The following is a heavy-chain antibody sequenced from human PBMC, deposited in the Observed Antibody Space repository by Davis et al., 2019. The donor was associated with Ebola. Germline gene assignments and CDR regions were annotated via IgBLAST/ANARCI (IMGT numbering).Heavy chain of an antibody. CDR2: ISSSSSYI. CDR3: ARDLYFDWLFSRGIDY. D-gene: IGHD3-9*01. J-gene: IGHJ4*02. Sequence: GESLKISCAASGFTFSSYAIHWVRQAPGKGLEWVSSISSSSSYIYYADSVKGRFTISRDNAKNSLYLQMNSLRAEDTAVYYCARDLYFDWLFSRGIDYWGQGTLVTVSS. CDR1: GFTFSSYA. V-gene: IGHV3-21*04.